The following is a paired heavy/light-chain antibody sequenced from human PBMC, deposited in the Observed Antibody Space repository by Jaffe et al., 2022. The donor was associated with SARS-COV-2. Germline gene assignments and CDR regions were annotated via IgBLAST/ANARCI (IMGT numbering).Heavy chain of an antibody. V-gene: IGHV4-31*03. CDR2: VYYSGSA. Sequence: QVQLQESGPGLVKPSQTLSLTCTVSGGSISSIGYYWSWVRQLPGKGLEWIGYVYYSGSAYYSPSLKSRVAISIDTSQNQFSLRLSSVTAADTAVYYCARSASGTYGLKVDYWGQGTLVTVSS. J-gene: IGHJ4*02. D-gene: IGHD4-17*01. CDR1: GGSISSIGYY. CDR3: ARSASGTYGLKVDY.
Light chain of an antibody. CDR1: QSISSY. CDR2: AAS. J-gene: IGKJ5*01. V-gene: IGKV1-39*01. CDR3: QQTYTSPSIT. Sequence: DIQMTQSPSSLSASVGDRVTITCRASQSISSYLNWYQQKPGKAPKLLIYAASSLQTGVPSRFSGSGSGTDFTLTISSLRPEDFATYYCQQTYTSPSITFGQGTRLEIK.